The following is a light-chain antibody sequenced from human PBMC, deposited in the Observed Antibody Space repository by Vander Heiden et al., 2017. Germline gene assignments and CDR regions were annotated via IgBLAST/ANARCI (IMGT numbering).Light chain of an antibody. V-gene: IGKV1-5*03. CDR1: RSISGW. Sequence: IQLTQSPSTFSASVGDRVTITCRASRSISGWLAWYQQRPGKAPNLLISKASSLQNTVPSRFSGSGSGTDFTLTISSLQPDDFATYYCQQYATSPGTFGQGTKVEI. J-gene: IGKJ1*01. CDR2: KAS. CDR3: QQYATSPGT.